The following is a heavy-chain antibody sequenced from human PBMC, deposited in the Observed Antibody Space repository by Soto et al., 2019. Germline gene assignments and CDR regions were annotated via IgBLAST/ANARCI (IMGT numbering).Heavy chain of an antibody. CDR3: ASRSELTGDLGY. J-gene: IGHJ4*02. CDR2: INPSGGST. V-gene: IGHV1-46*01. CDR1: GYTFTSYY. D-gene: IGHD7-27*01. Sequence: ASVKVSCKASGYTFTSYYMHWVLQAPGQGLEWMGIINPSGGSTSYAQKFQGRVTMTRDTSTSTVYMELSSLRSEDTAVYYCASRSELTGDLGYWGQGTLVTVSS.